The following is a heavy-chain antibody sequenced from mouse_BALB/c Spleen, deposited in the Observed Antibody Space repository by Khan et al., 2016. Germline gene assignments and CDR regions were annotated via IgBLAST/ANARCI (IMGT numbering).Heavy chain of an antibody. CDR2: ISSGGSYT. J-gene: IGHJ4*01. V-gene: IGHV5-6-4*01. CDR1: GFTFSTYT. D-gene: IGHD2-4*01. Sequence: EVELVESGGDLVKPGGSLKLSCAASGFTFSTYTMSWVRQTPEKRLEWVASISSGGSYTYYPDSVKGRFTISRDNAKNTLYLQMSSLKSEDTAMXYCTRGYDYDRYAMDYWGQGTSVTVSS. CDR3: TRGYDYDRYAMDY.